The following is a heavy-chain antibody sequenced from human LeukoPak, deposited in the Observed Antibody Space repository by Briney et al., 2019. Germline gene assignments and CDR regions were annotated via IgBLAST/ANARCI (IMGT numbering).Heavy chain of an antibody. CDR2: INPRSGGT. J-gene: IGHJ4*02. CDR1: GYTFTDYY. Sequence: AASVKVSCKASGYTFTDYYVHWVRQAPGQGPEWMGWINPRSGGTDYAQNFQGRVTMTRDTSITTAYMELSRLRSDDTAVYYCARAEWSATTKFDYWGQGTLVTVSS. CDR3: ARAEWSATTKFDY. D-gene: IGHD3-3*01. V-gene: IGHV1-2*02.